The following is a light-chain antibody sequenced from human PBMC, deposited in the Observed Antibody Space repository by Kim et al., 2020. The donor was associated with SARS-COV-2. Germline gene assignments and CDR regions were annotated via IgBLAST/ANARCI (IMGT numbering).Light chain of an antibody. Sequence: DIQMTQSPSSLSASVGGRVTITCRASQRISSYLNWYQQKPGKAPKLLIYAASTLQSGVPSRFSGSGSGTDFTLTISSLQPEDFATYYCQQSYSTPRTFGQGTKLEI. V-gene: IGKV1-39*01. CDR3: QQSYSTPRT. J-gene: IGKJ2*01. CDR1: QRISSY. CDR2: AAS.